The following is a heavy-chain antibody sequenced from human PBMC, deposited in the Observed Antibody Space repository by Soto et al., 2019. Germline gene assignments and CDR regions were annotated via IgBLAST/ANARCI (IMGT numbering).Heavy chain of an antibody. CDR3: AREPAYDFWSATISFRVIY. Sequence: PGESLKISCKGSGYSFAGYWITWVRQKPGKGLEWMGRIDPSDSQTYYSPSFRGHVTISVTKSITTVFLQWSSLWASDTAVYYCAREPAYDFWSATISFRVIYWGQGTLATVSS. D-gene: IGHD3-3*01. J-gene: IGHJ4*02. CDR2: IDPSDSQT. V-gene: IGHV5-10-1*01. CDR1: GYSFAGYW.